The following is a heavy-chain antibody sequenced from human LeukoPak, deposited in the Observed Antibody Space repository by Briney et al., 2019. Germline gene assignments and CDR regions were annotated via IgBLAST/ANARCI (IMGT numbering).Heavy chain of an antibody. V-gene: IGHV4-34*01. D-gene: IGHD2-21*02. J-gene: IGHJ4*02. Sequence: SETLSLTCAVYGGSFSGYYWSWIRQPPGKGLEWIGEINHSGSTNYNPSLKSRVTISVDTSKNQFSLKLSSVTAADTAVYYCARGTGDLTPFDYWGQGTLVTVSS. CDR1: GGSFSGYY. CDR3: ARGTGDLTPFDY. CDR2: INHSGST.